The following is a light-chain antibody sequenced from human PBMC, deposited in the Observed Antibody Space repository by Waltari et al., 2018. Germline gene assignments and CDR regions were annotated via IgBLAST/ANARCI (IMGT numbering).Light chain of an antibody. CDR3: MKGTHWPYT. CDR1: QRLVRSDGNPY. J-gene: IGKJ2*01. CDR2: KVS. Sequence: VVMTQSPLSLLVTLGQQASIPCKCSQRLVRSDGNPYLQWFQQRPGHSPRRLIYKVSTRESGVPDRFSGSGSGTDFTLKISRVEGEDVGVYYCMKGTHWPYTFGQGTKLDIK. V-gene: IGKV2-30*02.